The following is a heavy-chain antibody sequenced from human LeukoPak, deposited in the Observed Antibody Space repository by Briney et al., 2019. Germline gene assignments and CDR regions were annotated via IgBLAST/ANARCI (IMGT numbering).Heavy chain of an antibody. V-gene: IGHV3-30*02. Sequence: GGSLRLSCVASGFGFSSYGMHWVRQAPGKGLEWVAFIRYDGSNKYYADSVKGRFTISRDNSKNTLYLQMNSLRVEDTALYYCAKYYRENSGASPLDYWGQGTRVTVSS. CDR2: IRYDGSNK. CDR1: GFGFSSYG. J-gene: IGHJ4*02. D-gene: IGHD3-22*01. CDR3: AKYYRENSGASPLDY.